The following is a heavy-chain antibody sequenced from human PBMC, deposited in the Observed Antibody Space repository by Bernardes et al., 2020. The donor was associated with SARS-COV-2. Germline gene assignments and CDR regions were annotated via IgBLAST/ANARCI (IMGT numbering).Heavy chain of an antibody. V-gene: IGHV3-74*01. Sequence: GSLRLSCAASGFTFSSYWMHWVRQAPGKGLVWVSRINSDGSSTSYADSVKGRFTISRDNAKNTLYLQMNSLRAEDTAVYYCARVAQYYYDSSGYDAFDIWGQGTMVTVSS. CDR2: INSDGSST. J-gene: IGHJ3*02. D-gene: IGHD3-22*01. CDR3: ARVAQYYYDSSGYDAFDI. CDR1: GFTFSSYW.